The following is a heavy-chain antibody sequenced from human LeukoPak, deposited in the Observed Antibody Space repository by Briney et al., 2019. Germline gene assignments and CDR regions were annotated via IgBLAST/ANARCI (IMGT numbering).Heavy chain of an antibody. CDR1: GGSISSYY. Sequence: SETLSLTCTVSGGSISSYYWSWIRRPPGKGLEWIGYIYYSGSTNYNPSLKSRVTISVDTSKNQFSLKLSSVTAADTAVYYCARSIAAAGTWFDPWGQGTLVTVSS. J-gene: IGHJ5*02. D-gene: IGHD6-13*01. CDR2: IYYSGST. V-gene: IGHV4-59*08. CDR3: ARSIAAAGTWFDP.